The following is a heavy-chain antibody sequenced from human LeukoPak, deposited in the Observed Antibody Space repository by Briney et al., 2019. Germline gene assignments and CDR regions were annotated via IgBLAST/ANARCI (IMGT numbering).Heavy chain of an antibody. CDR3: ASDPGSSGYLGDGGYFDY. CDR1: GFTFSSYS. D-gene: IGHD3-22*01. J-gene: IGHJ4*02. CDR2: ISSSSSYI. Sequence: GGSLRLSCAASGFTFSSYSMNWVRQAPGKGLEWVSSISSSSSYIYYADSVKGRFTISRDNAKNSLYLQMNSLRAEDTAVYYCASDPGSSGYLGDGGYFDYWGQGTLVTVSS. V-gene: IGHV3-21*01.